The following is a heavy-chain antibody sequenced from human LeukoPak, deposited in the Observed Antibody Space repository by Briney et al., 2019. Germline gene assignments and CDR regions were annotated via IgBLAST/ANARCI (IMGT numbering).Heavy chain of an antibody. CDR1: GGSFSSYY. V-gene: IGHV4-59*08. CDR2: IHRSGNT. J-gene: IGHJ4*02. CDR3: ARHEEGYNWNLFY. D-gene: IGHD1-7*01. Sequence: TSETLSLTCAVYGGSFSSYYWSWIRQPPGKGLEWIGYIHRSGNTNYNPSLRSRITISVDTSKNQFSLRLSSVTAADTAVYFCARHEEGYNWNLFYWGQGTLVAVTS.